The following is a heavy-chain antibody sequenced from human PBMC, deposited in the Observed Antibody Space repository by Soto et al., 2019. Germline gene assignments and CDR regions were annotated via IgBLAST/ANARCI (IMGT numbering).Heavy chain of an antibody. D-gene: IGHD4-17*01. J-gene: IGHJ6*02. V-gene: IGHV3-30*18. CDR3: AKDLQSYGDYDYYCYGMDV. CDR2: ISYDGTNK. CDR1: GFTFSTYG. Sequence: QVQLVESGGGEVQPGRSLTISCAASGFTFSTYGMHWVGQTPGKGLEGVAVISYDGTNKFYSDSVKGRFTISRDNFKNSLTLQMNSLRADDTAVYSCAKDLQSYGDYDYYCYGMDVWGLGTRVTVSS.